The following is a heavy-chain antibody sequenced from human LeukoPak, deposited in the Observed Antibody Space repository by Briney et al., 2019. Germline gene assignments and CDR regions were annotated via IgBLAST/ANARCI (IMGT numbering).Heavy chain of an antibody. D-gene: IGHD3-3*02. CDR1: GYTFTSYG. Sequence: ASVKVSCKASGYTFTSYGFSWVRQAPGQGLEWMGWISAYNGNTNYAQKFQGRVTMTRDTSTSTVYMELSSLRSEDTAVYYCARDLADTFDIWGQGTMVTVSS. J-gene: IGHJ3*02. V-gene: IGHV1-18*01. CDR2: ISAYNGNT. CDR3: ARDLADTFDI.